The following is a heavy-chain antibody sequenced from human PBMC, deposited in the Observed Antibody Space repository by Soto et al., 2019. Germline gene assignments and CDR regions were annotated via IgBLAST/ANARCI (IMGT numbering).Heavy chain of an antibody. CDR1: VFTFTSST. Sequence: ASVKVSYKVSVFTFTSSTVQWVRQARGQRLEWIGWIVVGSDNTNYAQKFQERVTITRDMSTSTAYMELSSLRSEDTAVYYCAADPNYGGNFARGYFYYGMDVWGQGTTVTVSS. CDR2: IVVGSDNT. D-gene: IGHD1-7*01. CDR3: AADPNYGGNFARGYFYYGMDV. V-gene: IGHV1-58*01. J-gene: IGHJ6*02.